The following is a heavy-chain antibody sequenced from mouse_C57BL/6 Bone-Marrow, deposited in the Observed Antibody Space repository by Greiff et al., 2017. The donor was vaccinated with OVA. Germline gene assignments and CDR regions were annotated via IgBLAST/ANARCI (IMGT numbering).Heavy chain of an antibody. CDR3: AIYYSNDVAMDY. Sequence: QVQLQQPGAELVRPGSSVKLSCKASGYTFTSYWMHWVKQRPIQGLEWIGNIDPSDSETHYNQKFKDKATLTVDKSSSTAYMQLSSLTSEDSAVYYCAIYYSNDVAMDYWGQGTSVTVSS. CDR1: GYTFTSYW. V-gene: IGHV1-52*01. J-gene: IGHJ4*01. CDR2: IDPSDSET. D-gene: IGHD2-5*01.